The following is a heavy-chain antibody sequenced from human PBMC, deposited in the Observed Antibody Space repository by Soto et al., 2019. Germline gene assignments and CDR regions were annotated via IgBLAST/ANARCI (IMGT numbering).Heavy chain of an antibody. J-gene: IGHJ6*02. CDR3: ARDGMASSTSGMYYGMDV. Sequence: SETLSLTCTVSGGSISSGDYYWSWIRQPPGKGLEWIGYIYYGGSTYYNPSLKSRVTISVDTSKNQFSLKLSSVTAADTAVYYCARDGMASSTSGMYYGMDVWGQGTTVTVSS. V-gene: IGHV4-30-4*01. D-gene: IGHD2-2*01. CDR1: GGSISSGDYY. CDR2: IYYGGST.